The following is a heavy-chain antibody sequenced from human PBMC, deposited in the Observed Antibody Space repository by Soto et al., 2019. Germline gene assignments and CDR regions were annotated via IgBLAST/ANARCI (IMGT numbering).Heavy chain of an antibody. CDR3: TKYTYTSRYAYYGMDV. V-gene: IGHV3-49*03. CDR2: IRSKAYGGTT. Sequence: WCTRICSTTSGLRFGDYAMGWSRKAPGKGLEWVGVIRSKAYGGTTDYAASVKGRFTISRDDSKSIAYLQMNSLKSEDTGVYYCTKYTYTSRYAYYGMDVWGHGTTVTVSS. J-gene: IGHJ6*02. D-gene: IGHD6-13*01. CDR1: GLRFGDYA.